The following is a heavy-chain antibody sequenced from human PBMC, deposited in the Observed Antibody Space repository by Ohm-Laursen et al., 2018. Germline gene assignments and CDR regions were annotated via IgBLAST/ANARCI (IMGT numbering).Heavy chain of an antibody. CDR3: AREAYGSGGTYYNYGMDV. CDR2: ISSVGSTK. Sequence: GSLRLSCTASGLTFSDYYMGWIHQAPGKGLEWVSYISSVGSTKYYADSVKGRFTISRDNAKNSLYLQMNSLRAEDTAVYYCAREAYGSGGTYYNYGMDVWGQGTTGTVSS. J-gene: IGHJ6*02. D-gene: IGHD3-10*01. V-gene: IGHV3-11*01. CDR1: GLTFSDYY.